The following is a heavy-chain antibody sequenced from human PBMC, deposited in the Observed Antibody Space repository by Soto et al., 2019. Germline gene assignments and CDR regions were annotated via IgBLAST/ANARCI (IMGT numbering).Heavy chain of an antibody. D-gene: IGHD6-19*01. CDR2: INHSGST. CDR1: GGSFSGYY. J-gene: IGHJ4*02. V-gene: IGHV4-34*01. Sequence: SETLSLTCAVYGGSFSGYYWSWIRQPPGKGLEWIGEINHSGSTNYNPSLKSRVTISVDTSKNQFSLELSSVTAADTAVYYCAPIRQQWLDDYWGQGTLVTVPQ. CDR3: APIRQQWLDDY.